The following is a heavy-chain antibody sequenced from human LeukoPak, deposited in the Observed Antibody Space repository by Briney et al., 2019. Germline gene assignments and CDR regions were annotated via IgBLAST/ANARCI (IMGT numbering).Heavy chain of an antibody. CDR3: ARKAQKWLRSDMDV. CDR2: INHSGST. J-gene: IGHJ6*02. V-gene: IGHV4-34*01. D-gene: IGHD5-12*01. Sequence: SETLSLTCAVYGGSFSGYYWSWIRQPPGKGLEWIGEINHSGSTNYNPSLKSRVTISVDTSKNQFSLKLSSVTAADTAVYYCARKAQKWLRSDMDVWGQGTTVTVSS. CDR1: GGSFSGYY.